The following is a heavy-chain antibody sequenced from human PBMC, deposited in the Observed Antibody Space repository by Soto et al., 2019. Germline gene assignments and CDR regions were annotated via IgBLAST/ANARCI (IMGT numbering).Heavy chain of an antibody. CDR2: IYYSGGT. D-gene: IGHD5-18*01. J-gene: IGHJ4*02. CDR3: ARGGGVTATFGY. Sequence: SETLSLTCTVSGGSVSSGSYYWSWIRQPPGKGLEWIGYIYYSGGTNYNPSLKSRVTISVDTSKNQFSLKLSSVTAADTAVYYCARGGGVTATFGYWGQGTMVTVYS. CDR1: GGSVSSGSYY. V-gene: IGHV4-61*01.